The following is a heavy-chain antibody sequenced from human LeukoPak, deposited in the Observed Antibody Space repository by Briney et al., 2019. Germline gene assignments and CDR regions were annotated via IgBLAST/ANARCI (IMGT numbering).Heavy chain of an antibody. CDR3: ARDLGREYGSGDV. Sequence: GGSLRLSCAASGFTFSSYWMSWVRQAPGKGLEWVANIKQDGSEKYYVDSVKGRFTISRDNAKSSLYLQMNSLRAEDTAVYYCARDLGREYGSGDVWGQGTLVTVSS. J-gene: IGHJ4*02. CDR1: GFTFSSYW. D-gene: IGHD3-10*01. V-gene: IGHV3-7*01. CDR2: IKQDGSEK.